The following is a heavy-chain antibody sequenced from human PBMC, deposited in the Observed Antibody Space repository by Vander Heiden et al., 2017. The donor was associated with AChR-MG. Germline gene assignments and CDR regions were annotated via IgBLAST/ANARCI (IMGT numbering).Heavy chain of an antibody. V-gene: IGHV3-30-3*01. CDR1: GFTFGTYI. CDR3: ARDHYDSSGYYFDC. CDR2: ISYHGGNQ. J-gene: IGHJ4*02. Sequence: QVQLVESGGGVVQPGRSLRLSCAASGFTFGTYIMHWVRQAPGKGLEWVAVISYHGGNQYYADSVKGRFTISRDNSKNTLYLQMNSLRPEDTAVYYCARDHYDSSGYYFDCWGQGTLVTVSS. D-gene: IGHD3-22*01.